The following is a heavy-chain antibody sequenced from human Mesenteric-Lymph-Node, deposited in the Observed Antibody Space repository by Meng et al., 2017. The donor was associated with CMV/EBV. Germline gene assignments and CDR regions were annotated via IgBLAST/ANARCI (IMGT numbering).Heavy chain of an antibody. Sequence: GESLKISCKASGYTFTSYYMHWVRQAPGQGLEWMGIINPSGGSTSYAQKFQGRVTMTRDTSTSTVYMELSSLRSEDTAVYYCARNSYGYNWFDPWGQGTLVTVSS. CDR3: ARNSYGYNWFDP. CDR1: GYTFTSYY. J-gene: IGHJ5*02. V-gene: IGHV1-46*01. D-gene: IGHD5-18*01. CDR2: INPSGGST.